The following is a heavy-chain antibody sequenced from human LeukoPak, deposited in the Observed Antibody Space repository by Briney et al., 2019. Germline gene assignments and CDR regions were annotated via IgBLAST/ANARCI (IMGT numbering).Heavy chain of an antibody. Sequence: GGSLRLSCAASGFPFTSHAMSWVRQAPGKGLEWVGRIKSKTDGGSTDYAAPVKGRFTISRDDSKNTLYLQMNSLKTEDTAVYYCTTEVVDGYNFDYWGQGTLVTVSS. CDR2: IKSKTDGGST. CDR3: TTEVVDGYNFDY. J-gene: IGHJ4*02. V-gene: IGHV3-15*01. D-gene: IGHD5-24*01. CDR1: GFPFTSHA.